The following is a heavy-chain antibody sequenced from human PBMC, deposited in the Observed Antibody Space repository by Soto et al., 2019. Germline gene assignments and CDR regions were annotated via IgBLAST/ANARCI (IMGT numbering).Heavy chain of an antibody. CDR1: GFTFSSYA. CDR2: ISGSGGST. J-gene: IGHJ3*02. Sequence: GGSLRLSCAASGFTFSSYAMSWVRQAPGKGLEWVSAISGSGGSTYYADSVKGRFTISGDNSKNTLYLQMNSLRAEDTAVYYCAKDHGYCSGGSCYSGYAFDIWGQGTMVTVSS. D-gene: IGHD2-15*01. V-gene: IGHV3-23*01. CDR3: AKDHGYCSGGSCYSGYAFDI.